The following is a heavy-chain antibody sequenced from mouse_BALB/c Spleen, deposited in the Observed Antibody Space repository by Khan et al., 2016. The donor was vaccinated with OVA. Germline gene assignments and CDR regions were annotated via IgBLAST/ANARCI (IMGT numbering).Heavy chain of an antibody. V-gene: IGHV1-4*01. Sequence: QVQPKESGAELARPGASVKMSCKTSGYTFTTYTLHWVKQRPGRSLEWLGHINPSNDYTNYNQKLKDKSTLTADKSSSTAYMLLSSLTSEDSAVYYCARSGQLGLRGGFTYWGQGTLVTVSA. CDR1: GYTFTTYT. CDR2: INPSNDYT. J-gene: IGHJ3*01. D-gene: IGHD3-2*01. CDR3: ARSGQLGLRGGFTY.